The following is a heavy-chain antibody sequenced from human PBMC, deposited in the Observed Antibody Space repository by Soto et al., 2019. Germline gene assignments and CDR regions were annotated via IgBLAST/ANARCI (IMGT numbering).Heavy chain of an antibody. CDR3: ARGLRMVLPTTRNYRMDV. CDR1: GYSFTSYW. J-gene: IGHJ6*02. Sequence: GESLKISCKGSGYSFTSYWIGWVRQMPGKGLEWMGIIYPGDSDTRYSPSFQGQVTISADKSISTAYLQWSSLKASDTAMYYCARGLRMVLPTTRNYRMDVWSQGTTVPVSS. V-gene: IGHV5-51*01. D-gene: IGHD3-10*01. CDR2: IYPGDSDT.